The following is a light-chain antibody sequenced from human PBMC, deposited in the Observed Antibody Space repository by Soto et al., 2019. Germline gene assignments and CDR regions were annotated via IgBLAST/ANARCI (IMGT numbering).Light chain of an antibody. J-gene: IGLJ1*01. CDR1: SSDVGSYNL. Sequence: QSVLTQPASVSGSPGQSITISCTGTSSDVGSYNLVSWYQQHPGKAPKLMIYEVSKRPSGVSNRFSGSKSGNTASLTISGLQAEDEADYSCCSYAGSFYVFGTGTKVTVL. CDR2: EVS. V-gene: IGLV2-23*02. CDR3: CSYAGSFYV.